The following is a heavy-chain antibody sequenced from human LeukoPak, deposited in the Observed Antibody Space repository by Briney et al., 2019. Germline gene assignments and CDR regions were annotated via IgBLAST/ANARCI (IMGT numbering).Heavy chain of an antibody. V-gene: IGHV3-23*01. Sequence: PGGSLRLSCAASGFTFSSYAMSWVRQAPGKGLEWVSAISGSGGSTYYAGSVKGRFTISRDNSKNTLYLQMNSLRAEDTAVYYCAKGSIAAAGILRYFDYWGQGTLVTVSS. CDR3: AKGSIAAAGILRYFDY. J-gene: IGHJ4*02. CDR2: ISGSGGST. CDR1: GFTFSSYA. D-gene: IGHD6-13*01.